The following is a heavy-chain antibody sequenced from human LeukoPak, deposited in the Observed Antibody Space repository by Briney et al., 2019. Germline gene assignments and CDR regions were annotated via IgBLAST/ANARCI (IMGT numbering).Heavy chain of an antibody. D-gene: IGHD2-2*02. Sequence: PGGSLTLSCAASGFTVSSHYMSWVRQTPGKGLEWVSVIFSGGSTYYADSVKGRFTISRDNSKNTLYLRMNSLRAEDTAVYYCARDPGGPHTVKWDAFDIWGQGTMVTVSS. CDR2: IFSGGST. J-gene: IGHJ3*02. CDR1: GFTVSSHY. CDR3: ARDPGGPHTVKWDAFDI. V-gene: IGHV3-53*01.